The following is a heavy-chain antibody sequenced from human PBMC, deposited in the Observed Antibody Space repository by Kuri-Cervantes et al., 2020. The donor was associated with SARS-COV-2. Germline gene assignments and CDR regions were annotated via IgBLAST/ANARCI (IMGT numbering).Heavy chain of an antibody. Sequence: GGSLRLSCVASGFTFSSYAMHWVRQAPGKGLEWVAVISYDGSNKYYADSVKGRFTISRDNSKNTLYLQMNSLRAEDTAVYYCAREISQSIAAAGTPLDYWGQGTLVTVSS. CDR2: ISYDGSNK. CDR3: AREISQSIAAAGTPLDY. CDR1: GFTFSSYA. J-gene: IGHJ4*02. V-gene: IGHV3-30-3*01. D-gene: IGHD6-13*01.